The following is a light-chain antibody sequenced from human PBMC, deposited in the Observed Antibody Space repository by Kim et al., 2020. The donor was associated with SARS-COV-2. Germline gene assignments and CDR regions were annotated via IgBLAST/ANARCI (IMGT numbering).Light chain of an antibody. Sequence: PGKTGRVTCGGDNIESKSVAWYQQKPGQAPVLVIYYDSDRPSGIPERFSGSNSGNTATLTISRVEGGDEADYYCQVWDSSSDHHCVFGTGTKVTVL. CDR1: NIESKS. V-gene: IGLV3-21*04. J-gene: IGLJ1*01. CDR2: YDS. CDR3: QVWDSSSDHHCV.